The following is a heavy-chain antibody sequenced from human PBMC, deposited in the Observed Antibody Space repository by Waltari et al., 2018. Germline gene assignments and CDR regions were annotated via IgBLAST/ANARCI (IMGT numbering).Heavy chain of an antibody. D-gene: IGHD6-13*01. CDR3: ARVVGIAAAGTRNNWFDP. CDR2: IYTSGST. J-gene: IGHJ5*02. Sequence: QVQLQESGPGLVKPSQTLSLTCTVSGGSISSGSYYWSWIRQPAGKGLEWIGRIYTSGSTNYTPSLKRRVTISVDTSKNQFSLKLSSGTAADTAVYYCARVVGIAAAGTRNNWFDPWGQGTLVTVSS. V-gene: IGHV4-61*02. CDR1: GGSISSGSYY.